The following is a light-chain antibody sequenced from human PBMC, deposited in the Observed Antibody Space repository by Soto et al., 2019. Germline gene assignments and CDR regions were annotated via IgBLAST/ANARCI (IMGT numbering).Light chain of an antibody. CDR2: AAS. CDR1: QTISSW. V-gene: IGKV1-5*01. Sequence: DIQMTQSPSTLSGSVGDRVTITCRASQTISSWLAWYQQKPGKAPKLLIYAASSLESGVPSRFSGSGSGTDFTLTISSLQSEDFAVYYCQQYNNWPKMFGQGTKVDIK. J-gene: IGKJ1*01. CDR3: QQYNNWPKM.